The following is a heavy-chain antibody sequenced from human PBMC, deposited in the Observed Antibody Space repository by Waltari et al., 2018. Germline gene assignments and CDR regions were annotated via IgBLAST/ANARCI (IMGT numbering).Heavy chain of an antibody. J-gene: IGHJ4*02. D-gene: IGHD5-12*01. CDR2: INHSGST. CDR3: ARGSRRWLQFEALGRGAGYFDY. CDR1: GGSFSGYY. V-gene: IGHV4-34*01. Sequence: QVQLQQWGAGLLKPSETLSLTCAVYGGSFSGYYWSWIRQPPGKGLEWIGEINHSGSTNHNPSLKSRVTISVDTSKNQFSLKLSSVTAAETAVYYCARGSRRWLQFEALGRGAGYFDYWGQGTLVTVSS.